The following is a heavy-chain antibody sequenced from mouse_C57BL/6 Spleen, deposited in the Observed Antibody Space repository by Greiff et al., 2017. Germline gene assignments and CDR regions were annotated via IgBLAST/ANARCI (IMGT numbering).Heavy chain of an antibody. J-gene: IGHJ2*01. V-gene: IGHV5-4*01. D-gene: IGHD3-3*01. CDR2: ISDGGSYT. Sequence: EVMLVESGGGLVKPGGSLKLSCAASGFTFGSYAMSWVRRTPEKRLEWVATISDGGSYTYYPDNVKGRFTISRDNAKNNLYLQMSHLKSEDTAMYYCARDGAVGFYYFDYWGQGTTLTVSS. CDR3: ARDGAVGFYYFDY. CDR1: GFTFGSYA.